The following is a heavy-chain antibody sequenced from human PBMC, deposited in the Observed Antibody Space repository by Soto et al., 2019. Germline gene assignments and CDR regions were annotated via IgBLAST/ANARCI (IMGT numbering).Heavy chain of an antibody. CDR2: ISGSGGST. V-gene: IGHV3-23*01. D-gene: IGHD6-13*01. CDR3: AKLIDAAEYWYFDL. J-gene: IGHJ2*01. CDR1: GFTFSSYA. Sequence: EVQLLESGGGLVQPGGSLRLSCAASGFTFSSYAMSWVRQAPGKGLEWVSAISGSGGSTYYADSVKGRFTISRDNSKNTVYLEMNSVRAEDTAVYYCAKLIDAAEYWYFDLWGRGTLVTVSS.